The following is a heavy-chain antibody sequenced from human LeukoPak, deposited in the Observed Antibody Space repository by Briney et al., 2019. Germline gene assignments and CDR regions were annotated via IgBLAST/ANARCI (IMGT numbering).Heavy chain of an antibody. J-gene: IGHJ6*02. V-gene: IGHV3-23*01. Sequence: GGSLRLSCAASGFTFSSYAMNWVRQAPGKGLDWVSTISGRGSNTYYADSVKGRFTISRDNSNNTLYLQMNSLRAEDTAVYYCAKDHRGSFNYGVDVWGRGTTVTVSS. CDR1: GFTFSSYA. CDR2: ISGRGSNT. D-gene: IGHD3-10*01. CDR3: AKDHRGSFNYGVDV.